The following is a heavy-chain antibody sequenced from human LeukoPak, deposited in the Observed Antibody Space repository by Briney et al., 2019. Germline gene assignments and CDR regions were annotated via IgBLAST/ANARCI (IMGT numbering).Heavy chain of an antibody. CDR2: ISSSSSYI. V-gene: IGHV3-21*01. CDR1: GFTFSSYS. J-gene: IGHJ3*02. CDR3: ARASTTVVTFDTFAI. D-gene: IGHD4-23*01. Sequence: PGGSLRLSCAASGFTFSSYSMNWVRQAPGKGLEWVSSISSSSSYIYYADSVKGRFTISRDNAENSLYLQMSSLRAEDTALYYCARASTTVVTFDTFAIWGQGTMVTVSS.